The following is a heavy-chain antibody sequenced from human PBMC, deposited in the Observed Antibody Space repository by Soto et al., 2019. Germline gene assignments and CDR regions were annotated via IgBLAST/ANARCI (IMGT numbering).Heavy chain of an antibody. CDR3: SKGGASSSLWGDY. D-gene: IGHD6-6*01. V-gene: IGHV3-23*01. CDR1: GFTFNNYA. Sequence: EVHLLESGGGLVQPGGSLRLSCAASGFTFNNYAMIWVRQAPGKGLEWVSGVSNSGSSTSYADSVKGRFTIFRDNSKNTLYLQMNSLRVEDTAVYYCSKGGASSSLWGDYWGQGTLVTVSS. J-gene: IGHJ4*02. CDR2: VSNSGSST.